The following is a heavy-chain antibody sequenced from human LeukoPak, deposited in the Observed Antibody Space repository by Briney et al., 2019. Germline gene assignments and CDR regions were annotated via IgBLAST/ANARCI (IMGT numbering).Heavy chain of an antibody. CDR3: ARVLTYYYGSGSPSYYYYYYGKDV. D-gene: IGHD3-10*01. Sequence: GGSLRLSCAASGFTFSDYYMSWIRQAPGKGLEWVSYISSSSSYTNYADSVKGRFPISRDNAKNSLYLQMNSLRAEDTAVYYCARVLTYYYGSGSPSYYYYYYGKDVWGQGTTVTVSS. CDR2: ISSSSSYT. CDR1: GFTFSDYY. V-gene: IGHV3-11*05. J-gene: IGHJ6*02.